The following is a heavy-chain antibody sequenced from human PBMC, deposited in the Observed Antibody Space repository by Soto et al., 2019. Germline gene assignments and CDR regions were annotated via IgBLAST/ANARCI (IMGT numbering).Heavy chain of an antibody. CDR2: INPNSGGT. Sequence: GASVPVSCKASGYTFTGYYMYLVRQAPAQGIEWIGWINPNSGGTNYAQKFQGRVTMTRDTSISTAYMELSRLRSDDTAVYYCARAVPVRPGQARLQLTIKNWFDPWGQGTLVTVSS. CDR1: GYTFTGYY. D-gene: IGHD1-1*01. V-gene: IGHV1-2*02. CDR3: ARAVPVRPGQARLQLTIKNWFDP. J-gene: IGHJ5*02.